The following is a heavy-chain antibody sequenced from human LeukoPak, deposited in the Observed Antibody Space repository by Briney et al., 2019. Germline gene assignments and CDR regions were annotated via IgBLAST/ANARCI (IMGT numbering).Heavy chain of an antibody. J-gene: IGHJ6*03. D-gene: IGHD2-15*01. CDR3: ARARLGYCSGGSCYSSGYDYYYMDV. Sequence: SETLSLTCAVYGGSFSGYYWSWIRQPPGKGLEWIGEINHSGSTNYNPSLKSRVTISVDTSKNQFSLKPSSVTAADTAVYYCARARLGYCSGGSCYSSGYDYYYMDVWGKGTTVTISS. CDR2: INHSGST. V-gene: IGHV4-34*01. CDR1: GGSFSGYY.